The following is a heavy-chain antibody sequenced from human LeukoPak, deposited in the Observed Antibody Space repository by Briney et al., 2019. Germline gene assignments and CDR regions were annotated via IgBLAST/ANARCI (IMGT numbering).Heavy chain of an antibody. CDR3: ARDRYYDSSGPLPFDY. CDR1: GGTFSSYA. CDR2: IIPIFGTA. V-gene: IGHV1-69*13. Sequence: ASVKVSCKASGGTFSSYAISWVRQAPGQGLEWMWGIIPIFGTANSAQKFQGRVTITADESTSTAYMELSSLRSEDTAVYYCARDRYYDSSGPLPFDYWGQGTLVTVSS. J-gene: IGHJ4*02. D-gene: IGHD3-22*01.